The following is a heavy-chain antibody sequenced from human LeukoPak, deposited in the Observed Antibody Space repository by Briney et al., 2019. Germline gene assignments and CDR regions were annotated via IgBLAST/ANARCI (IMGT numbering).Heavy chain of an antibody. J-gene: IGHJ6*02. Sequence: GGSLRLSCAASGFTFSSYAMHWVRQAPGKGLEWVAVISYDGSNKYYADSVKGRFTISRDNSKNSLFLQMNSLRVEDTAVYFCAKDGGAVGRFQNYYYGMDAWGQGTTVTVSS. CDR1: GFTFSSYA. D-gene: IGHD3-16*01. CDR3: AKDGGAVGRFQNYYYGMDA. CDR2: ISYDGSNK. V-gene: IGHV3-30-3*01.